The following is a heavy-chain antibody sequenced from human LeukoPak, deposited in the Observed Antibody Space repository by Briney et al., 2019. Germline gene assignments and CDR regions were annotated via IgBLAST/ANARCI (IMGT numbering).Heavy chain of an antibody. CDR3: AREPTSGREPTSGRPLDY. J-gene: IGHJ4*02. V-gene: IGHV4-4*07. D-gene: IGHD5-12*01. CDR1: GGSISGYF. CDR2: MYSTGSN. Sequence: SETLSLTCTVSGGSISGYFWTWIRQPAGKGLEWIGRMYSTGSNNYNPSLKSRVTMSLDTSKNHFSLNLTSVTAADTAVYYCAREPTSGREPTSGRPLDYWGQGTLVTVSS.